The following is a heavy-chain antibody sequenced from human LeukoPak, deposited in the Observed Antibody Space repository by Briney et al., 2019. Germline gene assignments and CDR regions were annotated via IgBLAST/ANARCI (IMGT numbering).Heavy chain of an antibody. CDR1: GGSVSSTNYY. V-gene: IGHV4-39*01. CDR3: ARHDYDSSGYRRDYYFDQ. D-gene: IGHD3-22*01. CDR2: IYYSGYT. Sequence: SETLSLTCTVCGGSVSSTNYYWGWIRQPPGKGLEWIGSIYYSGYTYYNPSLKSRLTMSVDTSKNQFSLKLSSVTAADTAVYYCARHDYDSSGYRRDYYFDQWAREPWSPSPQ. J-gene: IGHJ4*02.